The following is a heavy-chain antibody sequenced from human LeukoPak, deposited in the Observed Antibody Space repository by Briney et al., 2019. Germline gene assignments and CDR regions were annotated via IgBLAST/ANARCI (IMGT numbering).Heavy chain of an antibody. D-gene: IGHD3-3*01. CDR2: INHSGST. V-gene: IGHV4-34*01. Sequence: PSETLSLTCAVYGGSFSGYYWSWIRQPPGKGLEWIGEINHSGSTNYNPSLKSRVTISVDTSKNQFSLKLSSVTAVDTAVYYCASSITIFGVVIIRGYWGQGTLVTVSS. J-gene: IGHJ4*02. CDR3: ASSITIFGVVIIRGY. CDR1: GGSFSGYY.